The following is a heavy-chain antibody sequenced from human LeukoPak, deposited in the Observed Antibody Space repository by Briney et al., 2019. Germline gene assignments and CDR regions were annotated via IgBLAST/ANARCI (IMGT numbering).Heavy chain of an antibody. CDR2: ISSSGSTI. CDR1: GFTFSDYY. V-gene: IGHV3-11*04. Sequence: GGSLRLSCAASGFTFSDYYMSWIRQAPGKGLEWVSYISSSGSTIYYADSVKGRFTISRDNAKNSLYLQMNSLRAEDTAVYYCARPAMAWELLSYFDYWGQGTLVTVSS. J-gene: IGHJ4*02. D-gene: IGHD2-15*01. CDR3: ARPAMAWELLSYFDY.